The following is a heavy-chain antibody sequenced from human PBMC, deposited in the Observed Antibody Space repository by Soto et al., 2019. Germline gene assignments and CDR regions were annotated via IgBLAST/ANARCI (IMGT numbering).Heavy chain of an antibody. Sequence: EVQLVESGGGLVQPGGSLRLSCAASGFTFSTYWMHWVRQAPGKGLVWVSRIKNDGSGTYYVDSVEGRFTISRDKAKNTLYLQMNSLRAEDTAVYYCVRGDGDYYDGNGYLGRHWGQGTLVTVSS. CDR1: GFTFSTYW. D-gene: IGHD3-22*01. CDR3: VRGDGDYYDGNGYLGRH. V-gene: IGHV3-74*01. CDR2: IKNDGSGT. J-gene: IGHJ4*02.